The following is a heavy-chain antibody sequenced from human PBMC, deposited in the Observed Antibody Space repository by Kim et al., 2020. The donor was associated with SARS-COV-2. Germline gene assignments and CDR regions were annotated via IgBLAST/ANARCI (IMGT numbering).Heavy chain of an antibody. Sequence: SETLSLTCTVSGGSISSSSYYWGWMRQPPGKGLEWIGSIYYSGTTYYNPSLKSRVTISLDTSKNQFSLRLSSVTAADTAVYYRTRWTYSSPPCDPWGQG. D-gene: IGHD6-13*01. V-gene: IGHV4-39*01. CDR2: IYYSGTT. CDR3: TRWTYSSPPCDP. J-gene: IGHJ5*02. CDR1: GGSISSSSYY.